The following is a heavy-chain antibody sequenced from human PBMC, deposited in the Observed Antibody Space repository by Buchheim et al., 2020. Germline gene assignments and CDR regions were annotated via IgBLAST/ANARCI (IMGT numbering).Heavy chain of an antibody. CDR2: ISYDGSNK. J-gene: IGHJ4*02. CDR3: ARVIDGDYRRGYFDY. D-gene: IGHD4-17*01. V-gene: IGHV3-30*14. CDR1: GFTFSSYA. Sequence: QVQLVESGGGVVQPGRSLRLSCAASGFTFSSYAMHWVRQAPGKGLEWVAVISYDGSNKYYADSVKGRFTISRDHSKNTLNLKMNSLRAEDTAVYYCARVIDGDYRRGYFDYWGQGTL.